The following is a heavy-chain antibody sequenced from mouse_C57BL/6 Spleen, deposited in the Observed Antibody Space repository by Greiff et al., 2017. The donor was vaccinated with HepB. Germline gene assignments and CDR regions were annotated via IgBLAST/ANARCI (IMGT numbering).Heavy chain of an antibody. J-gene: IGHJ2*01. D-gene: IGHD1-1*01. CDR1: GYTFTSYW. CDR2: IYPSDSET. Sequence: QVQLKQPGAELVRPGSSVKLSCKASGYTFTSYWMDWVKQRPGQGLEWIGNIYPSDSETHYNQKFKDKATLTVDKSSSTAYMQLSSLTAEDSAVYDCARGDYGSSFDYWGQGTTLTVSS. CDR3: ARGDYGSSFDY. V-gene: IGHV1-61*01.